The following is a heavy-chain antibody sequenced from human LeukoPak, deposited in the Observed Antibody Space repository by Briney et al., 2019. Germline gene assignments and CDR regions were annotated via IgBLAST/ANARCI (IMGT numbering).Heavy chain of an antibody. Sequence: GGSLRLSCAASEFTFTSYELNWVRQAPGKGLEWVSYISSSGNTISYADSVKGRFTISRDNAKNSLYLQVISLKAEDTAVYYCARGPSIAARYDAFDIWGQGTMVTVSS. CDR3: ARGPSIAARYDAFDI. CDR2: ISSSGNTI. CDR1: EFTFTSYE. D-gene: IGHD6-6*01. J-gene: IGHJ3*02. V-gene: IGHV3-48*03.